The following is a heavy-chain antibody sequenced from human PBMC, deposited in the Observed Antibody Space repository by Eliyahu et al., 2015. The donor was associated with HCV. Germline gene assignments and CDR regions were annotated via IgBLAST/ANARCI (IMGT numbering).Heavy chain of an antibody. Sequence: EVQLVESGGGLVKPGGSLTLSCTSSAFXFNTYAMNWVRQAPGKGPXWVSSMTRSSTFTDYADSVKGRFTMSRDNAENSIYLHMSSLRVEDTAVYYCARVSAYYYFDLWGRGTLVTVSS. CDR1: AFXFNTYA. CDR3: ARVSAYYYFDL. J-gene: IGHJ2*01. D-gene: IGHD3-3*01. CDR2: MTRSSTFT. V-gene: IGHV3-21*06.